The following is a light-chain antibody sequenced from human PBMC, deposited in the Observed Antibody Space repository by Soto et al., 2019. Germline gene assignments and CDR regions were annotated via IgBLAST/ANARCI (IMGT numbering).Light chain of an antibody. CDR3: QQRSNWPPSLS. CDR1: QSVTTF. V-gene: IGKV3-11*01. Sequence: EIVLTQSPVSLSLSPGERATLSCRASQSVTTFLAWYQQKPGQAPRLLVYDASKRATGIPARFSGSGYGTDFTLTISSLEPEDSAVYYCQQRSNWPPSLSFGGGTTVEIK. J-gene: IGKJ4*01. CDR2: DAS.